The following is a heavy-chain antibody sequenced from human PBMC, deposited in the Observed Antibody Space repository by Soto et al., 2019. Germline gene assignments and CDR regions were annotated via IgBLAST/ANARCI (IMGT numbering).Heavy chain of an antibody. CDR2: INHSGST. CDR1: GGSFSDYY. J-gene: IGHJ6*02. V-gene: IGHV4-34*01. CDR3: ARLPAGKRLLGPSYYYYYGMDV. Sequence: TLSLTCAVYGGSFSDYYWSWIRQPPGKGLEWIGEINHSGSTNYIPSLKSRVTISVDTSKNQFSLKLSSVTAADTAVYYCARLPAGKRLLGPSYYYYYGMDVWGQGTTVTVSS. D-gene: IGHD2-15*01.